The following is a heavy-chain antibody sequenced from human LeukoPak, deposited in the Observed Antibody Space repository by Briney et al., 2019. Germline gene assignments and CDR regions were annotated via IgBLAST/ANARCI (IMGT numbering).Heavy chain of an antibody. V-gene: IGHV4-34*01. CDR1: GGPFSGYY. Sequence: SETLSLTCAVYGGPFSGYYWSWIRQPPGKGLEWIGEINHSGSTNYNPSLKSRVTISVDTSKNQFSLKLSSVTAADTAVYYCARGGPYYDILTGYYPDNWFDPWGQGTLVTVSS. J-gene: IGHJ5*02. D-gene: IGHD3-9*01. CDR2: INHSGST. CDR3: ARGGPYYDILTGYYPDNWFDP.